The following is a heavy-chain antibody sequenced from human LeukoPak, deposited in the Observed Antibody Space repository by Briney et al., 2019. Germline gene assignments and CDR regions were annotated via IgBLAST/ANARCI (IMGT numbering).Heavy chain of an antibody. CDR3: ARHPERYSYFDY. CDR2: IYYTGSA. J-gene: IGHJ4*02. D-gene: IGHD5-18*01. CDR1: GGSISSSSYY. Sequence: SETLSLTCTVSGGSISSSSYYWGWIRQLPGKGLEWIGSIYYTGSAYYNPSLKSRVTMSVDTSKNQFSLRLSSVTAADTAVYSCARHPERYSYFDYWGQGTLVTVSS. V-gene: IGHV4-39*01.